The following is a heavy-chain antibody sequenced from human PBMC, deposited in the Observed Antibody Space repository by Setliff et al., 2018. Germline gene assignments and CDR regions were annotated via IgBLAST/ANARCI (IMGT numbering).Heavy chain of an antibody. J-gene: IGHJ3*02. CDR3: AREDLRLGAFDI. CDR1: GYTFTSYY. Sequence: SVKVSCQASGYTFTSYYMHWVRQAPGQGLEWMGIINPSGGSTSYAQKFQGRVTMTRDTSTSTVYMELCSLRSEDTAVYYCAREDLRLGAFDIWGQGTMVTVSS. V-gene: IGHV1-46*01. CDR2: INPSGGST. D-gene: IGHD2-21*01.